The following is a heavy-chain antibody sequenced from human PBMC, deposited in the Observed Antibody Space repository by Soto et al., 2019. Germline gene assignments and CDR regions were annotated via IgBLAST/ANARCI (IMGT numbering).Heavy chain of an antibody. CDR3: ARSTYYDSSGTSGAGAFDI. J-gene: IGHJ3*02. V-gene: IGHV3-33*01. CDR1: GFTFSSYG. D-gene: IGHD3-22*01. CDR2: IWYDGSNK. Sequence: QVQLVESGGGVVQPGRSLRLSCATSGFTFSSYGMHWVRQAPGKGLEWVAVIWYDGSNKYYTDSVKGRFTISRDNSKNRLYLKRNSLRAEDTALYYCARSTYYDSSGTSGAGAFDIWGQGTMVTVSS.